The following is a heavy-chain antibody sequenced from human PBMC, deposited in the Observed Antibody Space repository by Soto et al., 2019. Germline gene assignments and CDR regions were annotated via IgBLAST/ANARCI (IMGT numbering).Heavy chain of an antibody. CDR3: ARSNGDYGDY. V-gene: IGHV4-59*08. Sequence: SETLSLTCAVYGGSFSGYYWSWIRQTPGKGLEWIGYIYYSGNTNYNPSLKSRVTISVDTSKNQFSLKLASVTAADTAVYYCARSNGDYGDYWSQGNLVTVSS. J-gene: IGHJ4*02. CDR1: GGSFSGYY. CDR2: IYYSGNT. D-gene: IGHD4-17*01.